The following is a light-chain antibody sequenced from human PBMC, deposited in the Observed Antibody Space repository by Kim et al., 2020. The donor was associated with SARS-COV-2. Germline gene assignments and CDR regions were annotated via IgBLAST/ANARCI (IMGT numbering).Light chain of an antibody. CDR1: YFNIGRNT. CDR3: ATRDDSLDGWV. V-gene: IGLV1-44*01. CDR2: NNN. Sequence: GQRITISGSGSYFNIGRNTVNWYQQHPGTAPKFLIYNNNQWPSGVPDRFSGSKSGTSASLAISGLQSEDEADYYCATRDDSLDGWVFGGGTQLTVL. J-gene: IGLJ3*02.